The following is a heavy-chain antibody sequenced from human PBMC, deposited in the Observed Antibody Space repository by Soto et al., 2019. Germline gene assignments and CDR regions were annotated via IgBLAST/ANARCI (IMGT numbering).Heavy chain of an antibody. CDR3: ARVERGTATTGVDAFDI. CDR2: MSHSGGT. Sequence: QVQLQQWGAGLLKPSETLSLTCAVYGGFVSSGSYYWSWIRQPPGKGLEWIGEMSHSGGTHFNPSLKRRVTRAVDTSKHQFSLKMSSVTAADTALYYWARVERGTATTGVDAFDIWGPGTMVTFSS. V-gene: IGHV4-34*01. D-gene: IGHD1-1*01. CDR1: GGFVSSGSYY. J-gene: IGHJ3*02.